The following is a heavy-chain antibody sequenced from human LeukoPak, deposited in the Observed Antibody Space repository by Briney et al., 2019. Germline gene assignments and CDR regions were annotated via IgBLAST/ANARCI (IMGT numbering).Heavy chain of an antibody. Sequence: ASVKVSCKACGYIFTSYGISWVRQAPGQGLEWMGWISAYNGNTNYAQKLQGRVTMTTDTSTSTAYMELRSLRSDDTAVYYCARDAGNYYDSSGYDPWGQGTLVTVSS. CDR1: GYIFTSYG. J-gene: IGHJ5*02. CDR3: ARDAGNYYDSSGYDP. D-gene: IGHD3-22*01. CDR2: ISAYNGNT. V-gene: IGHV1-18*01.